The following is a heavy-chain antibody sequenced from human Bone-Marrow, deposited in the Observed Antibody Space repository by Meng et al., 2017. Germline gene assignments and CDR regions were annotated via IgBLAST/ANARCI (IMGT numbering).Heavy chain of an antibody. J-gene: IGHJ1*01. CDR2: ISGSGGST. Sequence: GESLKISCAASGFTFSSYAMSWVRQAPGKGLEWVSAISGSGGSTYYADSVKGRFTISRDNSKNTLYLQMNSLRAEDTAVYYCEKDPYGSGSYSKYFQHWGQGTLVTVSS. V-gene: IGHV3-23*01. CDR3: EKDPYGSGSYSKYFQH. CDR1: GFTFSSYA. D-gene: IGHD3-10*01.